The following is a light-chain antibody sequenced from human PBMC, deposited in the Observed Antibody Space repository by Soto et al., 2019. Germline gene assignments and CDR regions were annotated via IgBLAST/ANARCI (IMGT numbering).Light chain of an antibody. J-gene: IGKJ2*01. V-gene: IGKV1-5*03. CDR2: KAS. Sequence: DIQMTQSPSTLSASVGDRVTITCRASQSISSWLAWYQQKPGKAPKLLIYKASNLQSGVPSRFSGSGSGTEFTLTIRSLQPDDFATYYCQQYNSHSETFGQGTKLEIK. CDR1: QSISSW. CDR3: QQYNSHSET.